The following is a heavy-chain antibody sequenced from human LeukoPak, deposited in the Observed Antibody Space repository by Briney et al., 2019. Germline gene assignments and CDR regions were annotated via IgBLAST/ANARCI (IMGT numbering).Heavy chain of an antibody. V-gene: IGHV3-21*01. CDR3: ARDYCSSTSCHEPLYYGMDV. CDR1: GFIYGNYW. Sequence: PGGSLRLSCRGSGFIYGNYWMTWVRQAPGKGLEWVSSISSSSSYIYYADSVKGRFTISRDNAKNSLYLQMNSLRAEDTAVYYCARDYCSSTSCHEPLYYGMDVWGQGTTVTVSS. D-gene: IGHD2-2*01. J-gene: IGHJ6*02. CDR2: ISSSSSYI.